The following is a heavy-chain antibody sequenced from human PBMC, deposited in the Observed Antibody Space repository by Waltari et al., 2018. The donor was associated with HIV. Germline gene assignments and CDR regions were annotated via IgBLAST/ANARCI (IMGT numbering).Heavy chain of an antibody. Sequence: QLQVQESGPGVVTPSEPLSLTFTVSGGSISSRDYYWGWIRQPPGKGLEWIGIIFYSGNTYSNPSLKSRVTISVDTSKSQFSLNLSSVTAADTAVYYCARQWLALYFDYWGQGTLVTVSS. CDR3: ARQWLALYFDY. CDR2: IFYSGNT. J-gene: IGHJ4*02. CDR1: GGSISSRDYY. V-gene: IGHV4-39*07. D-gene: IGHD6-19*01.